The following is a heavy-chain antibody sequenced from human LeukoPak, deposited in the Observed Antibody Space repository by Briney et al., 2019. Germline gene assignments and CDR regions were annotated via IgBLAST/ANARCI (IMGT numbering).Heavy chain of an antibody. Sequence: SQTLSLTCTVSGASMSSDYRWSWIRQHPGEGLEWIGYISLSGNTYYNPTLKGRVTISMDTSKNQFSLRLNSVTAADTAMYFCARYEGAASFDYWGQGTLVTVSS. J-gene: IGHJ4*02. CDR1: GASMSSDYR. D-gene: IGHD1-26*01. V-gene: IGHV4-31*03. CDR2: ISLSGNT. CDR3: ARYEGAASFDY.